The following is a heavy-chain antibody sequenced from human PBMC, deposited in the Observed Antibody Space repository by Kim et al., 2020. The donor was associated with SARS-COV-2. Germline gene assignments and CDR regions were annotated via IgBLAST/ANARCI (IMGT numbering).Heavy chain of an antibody. D-gene: IGHD2-2*01. CDR1: GYSISSASY. CDR2: VFHSGST. Sequence: SETLSLTCTVSGYSISSASYWGWIRQPPGKGLEWIGSVFHSGSTYYNPSLKRRVTISVDTSKNQFSLKLSSVTAADTAVYYCARCPSLLWSAAMPYTFDYWGQGTLVTVSS. V-gene: IGHV4-38-2*02. J-gene: IGHJ4*02. CDR3: ARCPSLLWSAAMPYTFDY.